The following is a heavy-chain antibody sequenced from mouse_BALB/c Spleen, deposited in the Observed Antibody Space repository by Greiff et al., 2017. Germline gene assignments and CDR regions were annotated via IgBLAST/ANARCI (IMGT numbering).Heavy chain of an antibody. Sequence: DVKLQESGPGLVKPSQSLSLTCSVTGYSITSGYYWNWIRQFPGNKLEWMGYISYDGSNNYNPSLKNRISITRDTSKNQFFLKLNSVTTEDTATYYCARDYDAMDYWGQGTSVTVSS. CDR3: ARDYDAMDY. CDR1: GYSITSGYY. CDR2: ISYDGSN. V-gene: IGHV3-6*02. J-gene: IGHJ4*01.